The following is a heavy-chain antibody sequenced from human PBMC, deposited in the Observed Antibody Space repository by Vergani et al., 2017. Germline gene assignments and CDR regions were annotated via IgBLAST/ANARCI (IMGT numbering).Heavy chain of an antibody. J-gene: IGHJ3*02. CDR3: AKVEGGVRTGGAFDI. Sequence: EVQLVESGGGLIQPGGSLRLSCAASGFTVSSNYMSWVRQAPGKGLEWVSVIYSGGSTYYADSVKGRFTISRDNSKNTLYLQMNSLRAEDTAVYYCAKVEGGVRTGGAFDIWGQGTMVTVSS. D-gene: IGHD3-16*01. V-gene: IGHV3-53*01. CDR1: GFTVSSNY. CDR2: IYSGGST.